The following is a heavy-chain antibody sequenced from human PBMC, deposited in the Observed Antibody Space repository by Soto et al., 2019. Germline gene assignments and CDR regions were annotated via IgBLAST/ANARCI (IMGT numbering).Heavy chain of an antibody. V-gene: IGHV3-23*01. CDR2: ISVDGGST. J-gene: IGHJ4*02. CDR3: AKDGIRGIHIDN. CDR1: GITFSTYA. Sequence: PGGSLRLSCAASGITFSTYAMSWVRQAPGKGLQWVSSISVDGGSTYYPDSVKGRFTISRDSSNNTLYLQMNSLRAEDTAVYYCAKDGIRGIHIDNWGQGTLVTVSS.